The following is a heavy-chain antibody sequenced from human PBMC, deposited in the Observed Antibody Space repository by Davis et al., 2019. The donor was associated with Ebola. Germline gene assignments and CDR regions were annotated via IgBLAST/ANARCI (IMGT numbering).Heavy chain of an antibody. Sequence: ASVKVSCKASGYTFTSYGISWVQQAPGQGLEWMGIINPSGGSTSYAQKFQGRVTMTRDTSISTAYMELSRLRSDDTAVYYCARGLRLTYSGSSHLLSYWGQGTLVTVSS. CDR1: GYTFTSYG. CDR3: ARGLRLTYSGSSHLLSY. V-gene: IGHV1-46*01. J-gene: IGHJ4*02. D-gene: IGHD1-26*01. CDR2: INPSGGST.